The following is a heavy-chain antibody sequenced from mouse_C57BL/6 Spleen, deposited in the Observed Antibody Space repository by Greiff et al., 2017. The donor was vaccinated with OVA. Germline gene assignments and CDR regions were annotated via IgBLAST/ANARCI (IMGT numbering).Heavy chain of an antibody. D-gene: IGHD2-3*01. V-gene: IGHV5-9*01. J-gene: IGHJ2*01. CDR3: ARLDGYYDY. CDR1: GFTFSSYT. CDR2: ISGGGGNT. Sequence: EVQRVESGGGLVKPGGSLKLSCAASGFTFSSYTMSWVRQTPEKRLEWVATISGGGGNTYYPDSVKGRFTISRDNAKNTLYLQRSSLRSEDTALYYCARLDGYYDYWGQGTTLTVSS.